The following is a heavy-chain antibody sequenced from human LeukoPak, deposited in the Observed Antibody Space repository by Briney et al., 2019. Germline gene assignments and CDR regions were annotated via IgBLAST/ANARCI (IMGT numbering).Heavy chain of an antibody. CDR3: ASPAVDTAMVKDVGDY. CDR2: ISYDGSNK. D-gene: IGHD5-18*01. CDR1: GFTFNNYG. Sequence: PGRSLRLSCAASGFTFNNYGMHWVRQAPGKGLEWVAVISYDGSNKYYADSVKGRFTISRDNSKNTLYLQMNSLRAEDTAVYYCASPAVDTAMVKDVGDYWGQGTLVTVSS. J-gene: IGHJ4*02. V-gene: IGHV3-30*03.